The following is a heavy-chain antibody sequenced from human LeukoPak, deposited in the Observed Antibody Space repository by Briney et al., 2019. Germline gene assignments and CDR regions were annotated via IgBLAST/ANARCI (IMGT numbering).Heavy chain of an antibody. J-gene: IGHJ4*02. CDR2: IDHRGST. D-gene: IGHD6-13*01. V-gene: IGHV4-34*01. CDR1: GGSFSGYY. Sequence: KPSETLSLTCAVYGGSFSGYYWSWSRQPPGKGLEWIGEIDHRGSTNYNPSLKSRVTISVDTSKNQFSLRLSSVTTADTAVYYGVTPIGDSSTSEHWGQGTLVTVSS. CDR3: VTPIGDSSTSEH.